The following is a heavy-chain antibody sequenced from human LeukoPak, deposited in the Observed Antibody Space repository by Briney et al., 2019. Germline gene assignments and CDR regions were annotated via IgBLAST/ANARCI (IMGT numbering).Heavy chain of an antibody. V-gene: IGHV3-7*01. J-gene: IGHJ4*02. D-gene: IGHD2-21*02. Sequence: GGSLRLSCAASGFTFSSDAMSWVRQAPGKGLEWVANIKQDGREKYYVDSVKGRFTISRDNAKNSLYLQMNSLRAEDTAVYYCARDRGNDCNSYFFDYWGQGILVTVSS. CDR1: GFTFSSDA. CDR2: IKQDGREK. CDR3: ARDRGNDCNSYFFDY.